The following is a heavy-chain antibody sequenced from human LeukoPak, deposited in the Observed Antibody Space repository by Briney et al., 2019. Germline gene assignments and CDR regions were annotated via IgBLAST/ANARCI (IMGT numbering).Heavy chain of an antibody. V-gene: IGHV4-34*01. Sequence: SETLSLTCVVYGGSFSGYYWSWIRQSPGKGLEWIGEINHRGSTNYNPSLKRRVTVSLDTSKNQFSLKLSSVTAADTAVYYCARDRLQLQSWGQGTLVTVSS. CDR1: GGSFSGYY. D-gene: IGHD5-24*01. CDR3: ARDRLQLQS. J-gene: IGHJ5*02. CDR2: INHRGST.